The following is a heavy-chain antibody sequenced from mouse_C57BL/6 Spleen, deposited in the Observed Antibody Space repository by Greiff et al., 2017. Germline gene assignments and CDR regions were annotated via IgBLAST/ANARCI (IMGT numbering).Heavy chain of an antibody. J-gene: IGHJ2*01. CDR1: GYSITSGYY. D-gene: IGHD2-4*01. V-gene: IGHV3-6*01. Sequence: EVQRVESGPGLVKPSQSLSLTCSVTGYSITSGYYWNWIRQFPGNKLEWMGYISYDGSNNYNPSLKNRISITRDPSTNQFFLKLNSVTTEDTATYYGAREVIYYDYGYDFDYWGQGTTLTVSS. CDR2: ISYDGSN. CDR3: AREVIYYDYGYDFDY.